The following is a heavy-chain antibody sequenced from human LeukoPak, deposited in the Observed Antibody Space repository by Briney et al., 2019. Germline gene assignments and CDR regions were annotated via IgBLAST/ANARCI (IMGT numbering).Heavy chain of an antibody. CDR1: GGSISSSNW. CDR3: AREGGPYRPLDY. CDR2: IYHSGST. Sequence: SGTLSLTCAVSGGSISSSNWWSWVRQPPGKGLEWIGEIYHSGSTNYNPPLKSRVTVSIDKSKNQFSLKLSSVTAADTAVYFCAREGGPYRPLDYSGQGTLVTVSS. V-gene: IGHV4-4*02. J-gene: IGHJ4*02.